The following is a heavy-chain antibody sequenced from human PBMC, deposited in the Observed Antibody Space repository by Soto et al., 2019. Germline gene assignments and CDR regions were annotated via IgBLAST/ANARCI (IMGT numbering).Heavy chain of an antibody. CDR2: IYSGGST. Sequence: EVQLVESGGGLVQPGGSLRLSCAASGFTVSSNYMSWVRQAPGKGLEWVSVIYSGGSTYYADSVKGRFTISRDNSKNTLYLQMNSLRAEDTAVYYCARDRPIVVPAAIDYYYYYMDVWGKGTTVTVPS. D-gene: IGHD2-2*01. V-gene: IGHV3-66*01. J-gene: IGHJ6*03. CDR1: GFTVSSNY. CDR3: ARDRPIVVPAAIDYYYYYMDV.